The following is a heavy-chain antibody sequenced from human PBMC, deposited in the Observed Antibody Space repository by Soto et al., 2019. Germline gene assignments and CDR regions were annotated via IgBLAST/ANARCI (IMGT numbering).Heavy chain of an antibody. J-gene: IGHJ4*02. CDR3: AKHSSFDY. Sequence: PSETLSLTCTLSAASITQDYWNWIRQSPGKGLEWIVSVSSTGSTVYNPSLKSRVTISVDTSKNQFSLTLSSVTAADTAVYHCAKHSSFDYWGQGALVTGSS. V-gene: IGHV4-59*08. CDR1: AASITQDY. D-gene: IGHD2-15*01. CDR2: VSSTGST.